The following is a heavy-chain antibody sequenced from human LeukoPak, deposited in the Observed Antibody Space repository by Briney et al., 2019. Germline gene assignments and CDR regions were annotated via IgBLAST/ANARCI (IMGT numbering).Heavy chain of an antibody. Sequence: SQTLSLTCTVSGGSISSGGYYWSWIRQHPGKGLEWIGYIYYSGSTYYNPSLKSRVTISVDTSKNQFSLKLSSVTAADTAVYYCARAASPNKYYYGLGSYYKTLDYWGQGTLVTVSS. CDR3: ARAASPNKYYYGLGSYYKTLDY. D-gene: IGHD3-10*01. J-gene: IGHJ4*02. CDR1: GGSISSGGYY. V-gene: IGHV4-31*03. CDR2: IYYSGST.